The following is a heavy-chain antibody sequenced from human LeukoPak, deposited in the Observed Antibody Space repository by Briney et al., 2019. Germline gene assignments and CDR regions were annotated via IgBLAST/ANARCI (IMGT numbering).Heavy chain of an antibody. Sequence: GGSLRLSCAASGFTFSRYGMHWVRQAPGKGLEWVAFIPYDGSIKYYADSVKGRFTISRDNSKNTPYLQMNSLRAEDTAVYFCATEGSESAFDIWGQGTMVTVSS. J-gene: IGHJ3*02. CDR3: ATEGSESAFDI. D-gene: IGHD3-10*01. CDR2: IPYDGSIK. V-gene: IGHV3-30*02. CDR1: GFTFSRYG.